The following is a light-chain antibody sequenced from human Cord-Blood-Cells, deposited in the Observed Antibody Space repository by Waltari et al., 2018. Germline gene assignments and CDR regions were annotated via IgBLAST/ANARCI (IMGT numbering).Light chain of an antibody. CDR1: SSNIGAGYD. Sequence: QSVLTQPPSVSGAPGQRVTIPCTGSSSNIGAGYDVHWYQQLPETAPKLLIYGNAIRPSGVPARFSGSKSGTSASLAITGLQAEDEADYYCQSYDSSLSGSWVFGGGTKLIVL. CDR2: GNA. V-gene: IGLV1-40*01. CDR3: QSYDSSLSGSWV. J-gene: IGLJ3*02.